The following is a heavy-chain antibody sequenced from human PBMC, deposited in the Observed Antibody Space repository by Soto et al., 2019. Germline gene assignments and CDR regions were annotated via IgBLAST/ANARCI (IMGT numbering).Heavy chain of an antibody. Sequence: SETLSLTCTVSGGSISSYYWSWDRPPPGKGLELIGYIYYSGSTNYNPSLKSRVTISVDTSKNQFSLKLSSVTAADTAVYYCARDRGYYGMDVWGQGTTVTVSS. CDR1: GGSISSYY. V-gene: IGHV4-59*01. CDR2: IYYSGST. J-gene: IGHJ6*02. CDR3: ARDRGYYGMDV.